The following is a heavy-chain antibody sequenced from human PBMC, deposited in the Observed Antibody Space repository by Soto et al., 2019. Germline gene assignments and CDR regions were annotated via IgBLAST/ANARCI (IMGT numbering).Heavy chain of an antibody. CDR3: AREPSI. J-gene: IGHJ4*02. CDR2: IYYSGGT. Sequence: SETLSLTCTVSGGSISRGGYFWNWIRQHPGKGLEWIGYIYYSGGTYYNPSLKSRVTISVDTSKNQFSLKLSSVTAADTAVYYCAREPSIWGQGTQVTVS. CDR1: GGSISRGGYF. V-gene: IGHV4-31*03.